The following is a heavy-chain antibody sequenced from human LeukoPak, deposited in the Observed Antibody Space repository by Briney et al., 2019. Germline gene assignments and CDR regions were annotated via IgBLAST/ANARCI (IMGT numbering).Heavy chain of an antibody. D-gene: IGHD3-3*01. CDR1: GFTLSSYS. V-gene: IGHV3-21*01. J-gene: IGHJ6*03. Sequence: PGGSLRLSCAASGFTLSSYSMNWVRQAPGKGLEWVSSISSSSSYIYYADSVKGRFTISRDNAKNSLYLQMNSLRAEDTAVYYCARDAHDFWSGYYTPLYYYYMDVWGKGTTVTVSS. CDR2: ISSSSSYI. CDR3: ARDAHDFWSGYYTPLYYYYMDV.